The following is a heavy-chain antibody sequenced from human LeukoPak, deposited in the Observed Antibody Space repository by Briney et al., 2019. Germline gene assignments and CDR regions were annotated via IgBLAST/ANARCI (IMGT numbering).Heavy chain of an antibody. V-gene: IGHV1-8*01. D-gene: IGHD6-19*01. CDR3: ARGRGRSRSSGWRNWFDP. J-gene: IGHJ5*02. CDR1: GYTFTSYD. CDR2: MNPNSGDT. Sequence: GASVKVSCKASGYTFTSYDINWVRQATGQGREWMGWMNPNSGDTGYAQKFQGRVTMTRNTSISTAYMELSSLRSEDTAVYYCARGRGRSRSSGWRNWFDPWGQGTLVTVSS.